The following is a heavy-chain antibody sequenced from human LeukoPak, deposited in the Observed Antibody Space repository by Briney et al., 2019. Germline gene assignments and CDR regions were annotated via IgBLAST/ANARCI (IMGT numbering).Heavy chain of an antibody. CDR3: ARSGFSQDIVVVVAAMEYAFDI. CDR1: GFSFSSYN. J-gene: IGHJ3*02. D-gene: IGHD2-15*01. Sequence: GGSLRLSCEASGFSFSSYNMDWVRQTPGKGLEWVSGISWNSGSIGYADSVKGRFTISRDNAKNSLYLQMNSLRSEDTAVYYCARSGFSQDIVVVVAAMEYAFDIWGQGTMVTVSS. V-gene: IGHV3-9*01. CDR2: ISWNSGSI.